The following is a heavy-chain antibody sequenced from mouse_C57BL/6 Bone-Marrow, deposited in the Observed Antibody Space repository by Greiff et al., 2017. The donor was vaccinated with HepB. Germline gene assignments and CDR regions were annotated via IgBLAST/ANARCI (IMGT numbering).Heavy chain of an antibody. D-gene: IGHD2-14*01. CDR1: GFTFSSYA. Sequence: DVQLVESGEGLVKPGGSLKLSCAASGFTFSSYAMSWVRQTPEKRLEWVAYISSGGDYIYYADTVKGRFTISRDNARNTLYLQMSSLKSEDTAMYYCTRDEVPYFDYWGQAPLSQSPQ. V-gene: IGHV5-9-1*02. J-gene: IGHJ2*01. CDR3: TRDEVPYFDY. CDR2: ISSGGDYI.